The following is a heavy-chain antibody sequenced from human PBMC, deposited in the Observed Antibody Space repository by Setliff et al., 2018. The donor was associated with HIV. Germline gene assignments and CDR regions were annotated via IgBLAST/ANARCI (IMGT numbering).Heavy chain of an antibody. CDR2: IYYSGST. D-gene: IGHD4-17*01. CDR3: ARATPGGYGDNPFDY. J-gene: IGHJ4*02. V-gene: IGHV4-39*07. CDR1: GGSISSSSYY. Sequence: SETLSLTCTVSGGSISSSSYYWGWIRQPPGKGLEWIGSIYYSGSTYYNPSLKSRVTISVDTSKNQFSLKLSSVTAADTAVYYCARATPGGYGDNPFDYWGQGTLVTVSS.